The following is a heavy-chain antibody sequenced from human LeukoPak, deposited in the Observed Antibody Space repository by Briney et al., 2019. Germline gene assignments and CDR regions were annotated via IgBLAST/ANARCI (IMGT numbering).Heavy chain of an antibody. CDR3: AKDLVEYSSRKGD. V-gene: IGHV3-23*01. J-gene: IGHJ4*02. Sequence: GGSLRLSCAASGFTFSNAWMSWVRQAPGKGLEWVSAISGSGGSTYYADSVKGRFTISRDNSKNTLYLQMNSLRAEDTAVYYCAKDLVEYSSRKGDWGQGTLVTVSS. CDR2: ISGSGGST. D-gene: IGHD6-6*01. CDR1: GFTFSNAW.